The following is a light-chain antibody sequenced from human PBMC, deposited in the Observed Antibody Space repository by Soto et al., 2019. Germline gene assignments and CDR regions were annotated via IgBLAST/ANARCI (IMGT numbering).Light chain of an antibody. Sequence: DIEMTQSPSTLSGSVGDRATITCRASQTVSSWLAWYQQKPGKAPKLLIYDAASLRSGVPSRFSGSGSGTDFSITISSLLHEDFAAYYCRQRYGNSLTFGGGTKVDIK. CDR2: DAA. CDR3: RQRYGNSLT. CDR1: QTVSSW. V-gene: IGKV1-5*01. J-gene: IGKJ4*01.